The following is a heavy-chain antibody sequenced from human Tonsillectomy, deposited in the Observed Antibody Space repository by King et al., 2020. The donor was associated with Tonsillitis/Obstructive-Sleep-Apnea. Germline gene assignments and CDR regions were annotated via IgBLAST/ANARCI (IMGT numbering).Heavy chain of an antibody. Sequence: QLQESGPGLVKPSETLSPSCTVSGGSISSSRYYWGWIRQPPGKGLEWIGTIYYNGDTYYNPSLKSRVTVSIDTSEYQFSLKLTSVTAADTAVYYCARHAPDMDNYYYYMDVWGKGTTVTVSS. CDR3: ARHAPDMDNYYYYMDV. CDR2: IYYNGDT. V-gene: IGHV4-39*01. J-gene: IGHJ6*03. D-gene: IGHD3-9*01. CDR1: GGSISSSRYY.